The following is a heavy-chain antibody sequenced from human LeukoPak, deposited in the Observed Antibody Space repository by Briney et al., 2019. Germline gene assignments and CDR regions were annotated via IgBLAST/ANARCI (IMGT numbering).Heavy chain of an antibody. V-gene: IGHV3-23*01. J-gene: IGHJ3*02. CDR1: GFTFNSYA. CDR3: ARDPNGDYIGAFDI. D-gene: IGHD4-17*01. CDR2: IRGSGGGT. Sequence: GGSRRLSWAVSGFTFNSYAMMWVRQAPGKGPEWVSAIRGSGGGTEYADSVKGRFTISRDNSKNTLYLQMNSLRAEDTAVYYCARDPNGDYIGAFDILGQGTMVTVSS.